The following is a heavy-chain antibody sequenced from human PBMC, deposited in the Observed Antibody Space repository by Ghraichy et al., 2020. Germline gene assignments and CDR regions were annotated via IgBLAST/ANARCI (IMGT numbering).Heavy chain of an antibody. CDR1: GFTFSSYS. CDR2: ISSSSSYI. Sequence: GGSLRLSCAASGFTFSSYSMNWVRQAPGKGLEWVSSISSSSSYIYYADSVKGRFTISRDNAKNSLYLQMNSLRAEDTAVYYCARADYDFWSGYYTPEIVDYWGQGTLVTVSS. J-gene: IGHJ4*02. V-gene: IGHV3-21*01. D-gene: IGHD3-3*01. CDR3: ARADYDFWSGYYTPEIVDY.